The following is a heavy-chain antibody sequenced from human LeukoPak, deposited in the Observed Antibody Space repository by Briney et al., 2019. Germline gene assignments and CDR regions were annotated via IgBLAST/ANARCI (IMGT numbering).Heavy chain of an antibody. J-gene: IGHJ4*02. V-gene: IGHV4-39*01. Sequence: SETLSLTCTVSGGSISSSSYYWGWIRQPPGKGLEWIGSIYYSGSTYYNPSLKSRVTISVDTSKNQFSLKLSSVTAADTAVYYCARSLGYSSSWPNDYWGQGTLVTVSS. D-gene: IGHD6-13*01. CDR2: IYYSGST. CDR3: ARSLGYSSSWPNDY. CDR1: GGSISSSSYY.